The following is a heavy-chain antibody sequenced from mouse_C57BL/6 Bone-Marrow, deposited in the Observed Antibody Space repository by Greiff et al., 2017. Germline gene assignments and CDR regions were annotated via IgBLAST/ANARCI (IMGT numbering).Heavy chain of an antibody. CDR2: INPSSGYT. V-gene: IGHV1-7*01. CDR1: GYTFTSYW. CDR3: ASDGYYIYYYAMDY. J-gene: IGHJ4*01. Sequence: QVQLQQSGAELAKPGASVKLSCKASGYTFTSYWMHWVKQRPGQGLEWIGYINPSSGYTKYNQKFKDKATLNADKSSSTAYMQLSSLTYEDSAVYYCASDGYYIYYYAMDYWGQGTSVTVSS. D-gene: IGHD2-3*01.